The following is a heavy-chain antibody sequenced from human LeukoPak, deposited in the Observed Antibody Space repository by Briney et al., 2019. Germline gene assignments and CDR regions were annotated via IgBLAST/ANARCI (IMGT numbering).Heavy chain of an antibody. Sequence: GSSVKVSCKASGGTFSSYAIIWVRQAPGQGLEWMGGIIPIFGTANYAQKFQGRVTITTDESTSTAYMELSSLRSEDTAVYYCARSRDGYNYSIDYWGQGTLVTVSS. CDR2: IIPIFGTA. D-gene: IGHD5-24*01. CDR3: ARSRDGYNYSIDY. J-gene: IGHJ4*02. CDR1: GGTFSSYA. V-gene: IGHV1-69*05.